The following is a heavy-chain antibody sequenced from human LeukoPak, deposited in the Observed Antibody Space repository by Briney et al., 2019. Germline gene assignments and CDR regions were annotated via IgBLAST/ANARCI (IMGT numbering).Heavy chain of an antibody. CDR3: ARGGDCSSTSCYYNWFDP. D-gene: IGHD2-2*01. CDR1: GYTFTSYD. CDR2: MNPNSGNT. Sequence: ASVKVSCKASGYTFTSYDINWVRQAPGQGLEWMGWMNPNSGNTGYAQKFQGRVTMTRNTSISTAYMELSSLRSEDTAVYYCARGGDCSSTSCYYNWFDPWGQGTLVTVSS. V-gene: IGHV1-8*01. J-gene: IGHJ5*02.